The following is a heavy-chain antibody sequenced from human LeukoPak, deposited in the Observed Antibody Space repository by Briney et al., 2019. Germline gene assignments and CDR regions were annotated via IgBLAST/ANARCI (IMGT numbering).Heavy chain of an antibody. CDR3: ARMLSDGLYLDY. J-gene: IGHJ4*02. CDR1: GFSLSTSGMC. D-gene: IGHD5-24*01. V-gene: IGHV2-70*11. CDR2: IDWDDDK. Sequence: SGPTLVNPTQTLTLTCTFSGFSLSTSGMCVSWIRQPPGKALEWLARIDWDDDKYYSTSLKTRLTIPKDTTKNQVVLTMTNMDPVDTATYYCARMLSDGLYLDYWGQGTLVTVSS.